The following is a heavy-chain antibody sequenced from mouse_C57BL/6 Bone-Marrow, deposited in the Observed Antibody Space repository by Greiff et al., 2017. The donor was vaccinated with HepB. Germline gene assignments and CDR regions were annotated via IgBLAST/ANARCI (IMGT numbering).Heavy chain of an antibody. D-gene: IGHD1-1*01. CDR3: AIGDYYGSSYGWYFDV. J-gene: IGHJ1*03. CDR2: IHPSDSDT. Sequence: QVQLQQPGAELVKPGASVKVSCKASGYNFTSYWMHWVKQRPGQGLEWIGRIHPSDSDTNYNQKFKGKATLTVDKSSSPAYMQLSSLTSEDSAVYYCAIGDYYGSSYGWYFDVWGTGTTVTVSS. V-gene: IGHV1-74*01. CDR1: GYNFTSYW.